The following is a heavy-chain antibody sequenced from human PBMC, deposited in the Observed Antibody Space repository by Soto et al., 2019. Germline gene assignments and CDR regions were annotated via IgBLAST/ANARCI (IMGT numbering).Heavy chain of an antibody. D-gene: IGHD1-26*01. J-gene: IGHJ6*02. CDR2: INSDGSST. Sequence: LRLSCAASGFTFSSYWMHWVRQAPGKGLVWVSRINSDGSSTSYADSVKGRFTISRDNAKNTLYLQMNSLRAEDTAVYYCAREEVGATPWDYYGMDVWGQGTTVTVSS. CDR3: AREEVGATPWDYYGMDV. CDR1: GFTFSSYW. V-gene: IGHV3-74*01.